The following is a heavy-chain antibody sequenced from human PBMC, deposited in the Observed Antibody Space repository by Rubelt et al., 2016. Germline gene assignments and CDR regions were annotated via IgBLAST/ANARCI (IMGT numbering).Heavy chain of an antibody. D-gene: IGHD1-7*01. V-gene: IGHV4-4*07. CDR2: VSTTGVT. CDR3: AKLAIGHAWNSGDY. CDR1: GGSISRYS. Sequence: QVQLQESGPGLVKPSETLSLTCTVSGGSISRYSWSWIRQPAWKGLEWIGHVSTTGVTNYNPSLNSRVTMSVDRAQNQFSRRRTSVTAADTAVDYCAKLAIGHAWNSGDYWGQGTLVTVSS. J-gene: IGHJ4*02.